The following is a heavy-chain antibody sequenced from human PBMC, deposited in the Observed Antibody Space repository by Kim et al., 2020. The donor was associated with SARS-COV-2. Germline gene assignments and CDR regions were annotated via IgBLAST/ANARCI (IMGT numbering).Heavy chain of an antibody. CDR3: ARGNGVVGYYDFWSGYYTLSPPPVY. Sequence: GGSLRLSCAASGFTFSSYEMNWVRQAPGKGLEWVSYISSSGSTIYYADSVKGRFTISRDNAKNSLYLQMNSLRAEDTAVYYCARGNGVVGYYDFWSGYYTLSPPPVYWGQGTLVTVSS. V-gene: IGHV3-48*03. CDR2: ISSSGSTI. CDR1: GFTFSSYE. D-gene: IGHD3-3*01. J-gene: IGHJ4*02.